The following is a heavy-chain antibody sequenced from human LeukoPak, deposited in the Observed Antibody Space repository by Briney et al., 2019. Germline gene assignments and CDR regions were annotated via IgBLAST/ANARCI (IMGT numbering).Heavy chain of an antibody. J-gene: IGHJ5*02. V-gene: IGHV4-59*07. CDR3: AQLKLDP. CDR1: GRSMSSYH. Sequence: SDTLSLTCTVSGRSMSSYHWTWLRQPPGKGLEWSRYIYYTGSTSSNPSLKSRVTISLDTSKNQFSLKLASVTDSDTAVYYCAQLKLDPWGQGTLVTVSS. CDR2: IYYTGST. D-gene: IGHD1-1*01.